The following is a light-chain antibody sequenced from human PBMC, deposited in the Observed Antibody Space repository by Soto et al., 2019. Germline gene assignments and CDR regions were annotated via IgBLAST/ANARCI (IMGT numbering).Light chain of an antibody. CDR2: WAS. CDR3: QQYYSPPWT. CDR1: QSVLYSSRNKNY. J-gene: IGKJ1*01. V-gene: IGKV4-1*01. Sequence: DVVMTQSPDSLAVSLGERATINCKSSQSVLYSSRNKNYLAWYQQKPGQPPKLLIYWASTRESGVPDRFSGSGSGTDFTLTISSLQAEDVAVYYCQQYYSPPWTFGQGTKVELK.